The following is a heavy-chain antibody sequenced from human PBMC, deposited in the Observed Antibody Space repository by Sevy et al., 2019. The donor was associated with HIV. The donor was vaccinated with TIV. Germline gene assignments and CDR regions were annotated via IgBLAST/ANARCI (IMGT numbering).Heavy chain of an antibody. J-gene: IGHJ5*02. Sequence: LSLTCAASGFTFSSYWMSWVRQAPGKGLEWVASIKQDGSDKYYVDSVKGRFTISRDNAKNSLYLQMNSLRVEDTAVYYCASPGTKGFDPWGQGTLVTVSS. CDR2: IKQDGSDK. CDR1: GFTFSSYW. V-gene: IGHV3-7*03. D-gene: IGHD2-8*01. CDR3: ASPGTKGFDP.